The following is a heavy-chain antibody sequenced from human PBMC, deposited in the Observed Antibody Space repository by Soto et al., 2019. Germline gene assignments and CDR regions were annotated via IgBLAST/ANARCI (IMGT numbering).Heavy chain of an antibody. Sequence: ASVKVSCKASGYTFTSYYMHWVRQAPGQGLEWMGIINPSGGSTSYAQKFQGRVTMTRDTSTITVYMELSSLRSEDTAVYYCARDDRGNMVRGVHQIWGQGTMVTVSS. J-gene: IGHJ3*02. CDR2: INPSGGST. V-gene: IGHV1-46*01. CDR1: GYTFTSYY. D-gene: IGHD3-10*01. CDR3: ARDDRGNMVRGVHQI.